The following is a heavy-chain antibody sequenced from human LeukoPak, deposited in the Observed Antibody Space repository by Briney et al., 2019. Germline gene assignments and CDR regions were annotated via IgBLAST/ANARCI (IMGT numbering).Heavy chain of an antibody. V-gene: IGHV3-21*01. CDR2: ISSSSTYI. Sequence: GSLSLSCAASGFPFSSYSMNWVRQAPGKGLEWVSSISSSSTYIYYADSVKGRFTVSRDNAKNSLYLQMNSLRAEDTAVYFCASQYTSSRIFDDWGQGTLVTVSS. CDR3: ASQYTSSRIFDD. D-gene: IGHD6-13*01. J-gene: IGHJ4*02. CDR1: GFPFSSYS.